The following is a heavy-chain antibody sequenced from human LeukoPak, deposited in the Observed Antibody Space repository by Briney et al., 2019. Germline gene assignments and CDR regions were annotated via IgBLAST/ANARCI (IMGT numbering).Heavy chain of an antibody. D-gene: IGHD2-8*02. Sequence: SETLSLTWSVSGASISGYYWRWIRQPPGKGLEWIGYIYYTGSTNYNPSLKSRVTMSVDASRNQFSLKLTSVTAADTAVYYCARYLCPAGVCDGLDYWGLGTLVTVST. V-gene: IGHV4-59*01. CDR3: ARYLCPAGVCDGLDY. CDR2: IYYTGST. J-gene: IGHJ4*02. CDR1: GASISGYY.